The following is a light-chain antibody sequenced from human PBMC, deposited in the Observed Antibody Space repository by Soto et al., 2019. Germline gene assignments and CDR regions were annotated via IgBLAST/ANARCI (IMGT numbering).Light chain of an antibody. CDR2: WAA. J-gene: IGKJ4*01. V-gene: IGKV4-1*01. Sequence: DIVMTQSPDSLAVSLGERATINCKSSQSVLYSTNNKNYLAWYQQKPGQPPKLLIYWAATRESGVPDQFSGSGSGTDFTLTISSLQAEDVAVYYCQQYYITPLTFGGGTKVEIK. CDR3: QQYYITPLT. CDR1: QSVLYSTNNKNY.